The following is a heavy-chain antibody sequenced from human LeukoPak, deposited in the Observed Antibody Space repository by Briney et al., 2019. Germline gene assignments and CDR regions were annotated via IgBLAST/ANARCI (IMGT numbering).Heavy chain of an antibody. Sequence: GGSLRLSCAASGFTFSSYGMSWVRQAPGKGLEWVSAISGSGGSTYYADSVKGRFTISRDNSKNTLYLQMNSLRAEDTAVYYCAKDTSEGSYADFDYWGQGTLVTVSS. V-gene: IGHV3-23*01. J-gene: IGHJ4*02. CDR2: ISGSGGST. CDR3: AKDTSEGSYADFDY. D-gene: IGHD3-16*01. CDR1: GFTFSSYG.